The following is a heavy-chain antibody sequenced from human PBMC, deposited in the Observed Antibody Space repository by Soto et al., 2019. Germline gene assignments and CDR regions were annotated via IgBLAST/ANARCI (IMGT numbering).Heavy chain of an antibody. CDR2: ISGSGANT. CDR3: VKGWNDYAYGMDV. Sequence: EVQLLESGGGLVQPGGSLRLSCAASGFTFGNYAMSWVRQAPGKGLEWVSGISGSGANTHYADSVKGRFTISRDNSKNTPYLQMNSLKAEDTAVYYCVKGWNDYAYGMDVWGQGTTVTVSS. V-gene: IGHV3-23*01. CDR1: GFTFGNYA. D-gene: IGHD1-1*01. J-gene: IGHJ6*02.